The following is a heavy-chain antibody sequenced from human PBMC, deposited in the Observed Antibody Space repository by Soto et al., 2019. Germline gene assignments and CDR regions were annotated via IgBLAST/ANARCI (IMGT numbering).Heavy chain of an antibody. D-gene: IGHD3-10*01. CDR1: GYTFTSYD. CDR2: MNPNSGNT. J-gene: IGHJ5*02. Sequence: QVQLVQSGAEVKKPGASVKVSCKASGYTFTSYDINWVRQATGQGLEWMGWMNPNSGNTGYAQKFQGRVTMTRNTSISTAYMERCSLRSEDTSVYYGARGPMTMVRGVPFGPVDPWGQGTRGTVSS. CDR3: ARGPMTMVRGVPFGPVDP. V-gene: IGHV1-8*01.